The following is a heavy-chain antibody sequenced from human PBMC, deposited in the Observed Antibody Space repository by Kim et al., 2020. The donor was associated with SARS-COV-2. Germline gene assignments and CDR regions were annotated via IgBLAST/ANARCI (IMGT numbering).Heavy chain of an antibody. CDR3: ARGRGGASSSRYGY. D-gene: IGHD6-13*01. Sequence: NPSLKSRVTISVDTSKNQFSLKLSSVTAADTAVYYCARGRGGASSSRYGYWGQGTLVTVSS. V-gene: IGHV4-34*01. J-gene: IGHJ4*02.